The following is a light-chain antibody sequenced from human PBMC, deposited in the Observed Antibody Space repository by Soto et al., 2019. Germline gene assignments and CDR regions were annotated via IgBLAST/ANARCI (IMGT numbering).Light chain of an antibody. CDR1: SSDVGAYKY. CDR2: EVN. V-gene: IGLV2-8*01. Sequence: QSVLTQPPSASGSPGQSVTISCTGTSSDVGAYKYVSWYQQHPGKAPKLMIYEVNKRPSGVPDRFSGSQSGNTASLTVSGLQAEDGADYYCSSYASGNSYVFGTGTKLTVL. CDR3: SSYASGNSYV. J-gene: IGLJ1*01.